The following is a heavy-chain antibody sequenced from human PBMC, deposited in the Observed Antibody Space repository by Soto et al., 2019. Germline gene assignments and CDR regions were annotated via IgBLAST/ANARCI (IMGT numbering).Heavy chain of an antibody. CDR2: IYHSGST. Sequence: SETLSLTCAVSGYSISSGYYWGWIRQTPGKGLEWIASIYHSGSTYYNPSLKSRVTISVDASKNQFSLKLTSVTAADTAVYYCARGAATVTPGWFDPWGQGIMVT. D-gene: IGHD4-17*01. V-gene: IGHV4-38-2*01. CDR3: ARGAATVTPGWFDP. J-gene: IGHJ5*02. CDR1: GYSISSGYY.